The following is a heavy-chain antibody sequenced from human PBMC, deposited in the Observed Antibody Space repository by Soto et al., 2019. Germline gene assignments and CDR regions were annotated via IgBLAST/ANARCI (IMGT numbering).Heavy chain of an antibody. CDR3: ARVTILGDYFDY. Sequence: TLSLTCAVSGCSISSGGYSWSWIRQPPGKGLEWIGYIYHSGSTYYNPSLKSRVTISVDRSKNQFSLKLSSVTAADTAVYYCARVTILGDYFDYWGQGTLVTVSS. V-gene: IGHV4-30-2*01. D-gene: IGHD3-9*01. J-gene: IGHJ4*02. CDR2: IYHSGST. CDR1: GCSISSGGYS.